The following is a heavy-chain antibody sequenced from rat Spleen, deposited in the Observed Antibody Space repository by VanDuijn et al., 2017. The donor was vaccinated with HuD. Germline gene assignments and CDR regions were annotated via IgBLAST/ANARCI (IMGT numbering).Heavy chain of an antibody. V-gene: IGHV5S13*01. CDR3: VQWNSRYFTY. CDR1: GFTFSDYG. J-gene: IGHJ2*01. D-gene: IGHD4-4*01. CDR2: IHTGGGYT. Sequence: EVQLVESGGGLVQPGRSLKLSCVASGFTFSDYGMNWIRQAPGKGLEWVASIHTGGGYTYYRDSVKGRFTISRDNAKNTLYLQMDSLRSEDTATYYCVQWNSRYFTYWGQGAMVTVSS.